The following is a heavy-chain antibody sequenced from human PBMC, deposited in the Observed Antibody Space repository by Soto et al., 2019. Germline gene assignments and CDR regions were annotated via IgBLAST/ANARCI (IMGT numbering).Heavy chain of an antibody. Sequence: QAQLQESGPGLVRPSQTLSLSCSVSGASVPSGAYYWNWLRQPPGTGLEWLGYMHDSGTTSYNPSLKSRVTISRDTSKNQFSLKLTSVSAADTAVYFCARGGLYDLWSGLFDWGQGIRVTVSS. CDR2: MHDSGTT. D-gene: IGHD3-3*01. V-gene: IGHV4-30-4*01. J-gene: IGHJ4*02. CDR1: GASVPSGAYY. CDR3: ARGGLYDLWSGLFD.